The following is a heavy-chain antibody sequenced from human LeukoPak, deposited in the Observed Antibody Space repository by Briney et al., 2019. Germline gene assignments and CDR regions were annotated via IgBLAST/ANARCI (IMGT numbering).Heavy chain of an antibody. CDR3: AREGEGWFDP. J-gene: IGHJ5*02. D-gene: IGHD1-26*01. CDR2: INHSGST. V-gene: IGHV4-34*01. CDR1: GGSFSGYY. Sequence: PSETLSLTCVVYGGSFSGYYWSWIRQPPGKGLEWIGEINHSGSTNYYPALKSRLPISVDASKNQFSVKLSPVTAAHTDVYYCAREGEGWFDPLGQGTLVTVSS.